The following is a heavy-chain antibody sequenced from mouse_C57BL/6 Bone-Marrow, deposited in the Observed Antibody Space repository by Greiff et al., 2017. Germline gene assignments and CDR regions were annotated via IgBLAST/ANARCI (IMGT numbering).Heavy chain of an antibody. CDR3: AREGAQATDYFDY. CDR1: GYTFTSYW. Sequence: VQLQQPGAELVKPGASVKLSCKASGYTFTSYWMHWVKQRPGQGLEWIGMIHPNSGSTNYNEKFKSKATLTVDKSSSTAYMQLSSLTSEDSAVXYCAREGAQATDYFDYWGQGTTLTVSA. CDR2: IHPNSGST. D-gene: IGHD3-2*02. J-gene: IGHJ2*01. V-gene: IGHV1-64*01.